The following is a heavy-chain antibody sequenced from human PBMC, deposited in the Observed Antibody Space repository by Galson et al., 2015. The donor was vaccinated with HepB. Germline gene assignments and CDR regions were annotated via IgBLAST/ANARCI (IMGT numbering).Heavy chain of an antibody. D-gene: IGHD6-25*01. J-gene: IGHJ6*02. V-gene: IGHV3-48*01. CDR2: ISSSSTTI. Sequence: SLRLSCAASTFIFSTYSMNWVRQAPGKGLEWVSYISSSSTTIYYADSVKGRFTISRDNSKNTLYLQMNSLRAEDTAVYYCAKDHSSGWYHGMDVWGQGTTVTVSS. CDR3: AKDHSSGWYHGMDV. CDR1: TFIFSTYS.